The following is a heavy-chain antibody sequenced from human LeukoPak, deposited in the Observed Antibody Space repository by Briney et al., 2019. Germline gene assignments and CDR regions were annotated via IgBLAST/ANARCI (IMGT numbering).Heavy chain of an antibody. Sequence: GGSLRLSCAASGFTFSNYNMNWVRQAPGKAMEWVSSITRSGTYIFYADSVKGRFTISRDNSKNSLYLQMDSLGPEDTAVYYCARRAGDYSHPYDYWGQGILVTVSS. D-gene: IGHD3-22*01. CDR3: ARRAGDYSHPYDY. V-gene: IGHV3-21*01. CDR1: GFTFSNYN. CDR2: ITRSGTYI. J-gene: IGHJ4*02.